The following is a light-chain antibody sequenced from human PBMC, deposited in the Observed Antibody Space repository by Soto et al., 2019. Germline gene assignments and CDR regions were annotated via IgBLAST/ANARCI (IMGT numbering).Light chain of an antibody. Sequence: DIVMTQTPLSLPVTPGEPASISCRSSQTLLDSDDGNTYLDWYLQKPGQSPQLLIYGISSRASGVPDRFMGSGSGTDFTLKISRVEAEDVGVYYCMQFTHWPWTFGQGSKVDIK. V-gene: IGKV2-40*01. J-gene: IGKJ1*01. CDR1: QTLLDSDDGNTY. CDR3: MQFTHWPWT. CDR2: GIS.